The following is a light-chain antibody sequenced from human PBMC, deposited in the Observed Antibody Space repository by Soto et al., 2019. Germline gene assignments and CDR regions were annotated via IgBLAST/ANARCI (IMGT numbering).Light chain of an antibody. CDR3: SSYTSSSTLVV. CDR2: DVS. Sequence: QSALTQPASVSGSPGQSITISCTGTSSDVGGYNYVSWYQQHPGKAPKHMIYDVSNRPSGVSNRFSGSKSGKTASLTISGLQAENEADYYCSSYTSSSTLVVFGGGTKLTVL. V-gene: IGLV2-14*01. CDR1: SSDVGGYNY. J-gene: IGLJ2*01.